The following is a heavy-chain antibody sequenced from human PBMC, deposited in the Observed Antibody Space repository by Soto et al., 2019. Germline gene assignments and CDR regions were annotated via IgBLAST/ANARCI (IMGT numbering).Heavy chain of an antibody. D-gene: IGHD2-2*01. CDR3: AREGVSTSWSYYYGMDV. CDR2: IYYSGST. CDR1: GGSISSYY. V-gene: IGHV4-59*01. J-gene: IGHJ6*02. Sequence: SETLSLTCTVSGGSISSYYWSWIRQPPGKGLEWIGYIYYSGSTNYNPSLKSRVTISVDTSKNQFSLKLSSVTAADTAVYYCAREGVSTSWSYYYGMDVWCQGPSVT.